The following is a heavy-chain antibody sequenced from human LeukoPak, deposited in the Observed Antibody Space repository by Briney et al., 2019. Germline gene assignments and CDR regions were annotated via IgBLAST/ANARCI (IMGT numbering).Heavy chain of an antibody. CDR1: GFTFSSYA. CDR3: ARDFHIVVVTAILE. J-gene: IGHJ4*02. CDR2: ISYDGSNK. Sequence: GGSLRLSCAASGFTFSSYAMHWVRQAPGKGLEWVAVISYDGSNKYYADSVKGRFTISRDNSKNTLYLQMNSLRAEDTAVYYCARDFHIVVVTAILEWGQGTLVTVSS. V-gene: IGHV3-30-3*01. D-gene: IGHD2-21*02.